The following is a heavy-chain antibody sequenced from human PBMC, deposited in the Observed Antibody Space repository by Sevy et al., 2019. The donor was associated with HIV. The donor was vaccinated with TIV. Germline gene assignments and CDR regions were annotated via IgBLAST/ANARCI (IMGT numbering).Heavy chain of an antibody. CDR1: GFDVSNNY. J-gene: IGHJ2*01. V-gene: IGHV3-53*01. D-gene: IGHD2-8*02. Sequence: GRSLRLSCAASGFDVSNNYMSWVRQAPGKGLEWVSVIYTGGSTYYADSVTGRFTMSRDTSKNTVYLQMDSLSAEDTAVYYCARDHGGVQDWYFDLWGRGTLVTVSS. CDR3: ARDHGGVQDWYFDL. CDR2: IYTGGST.